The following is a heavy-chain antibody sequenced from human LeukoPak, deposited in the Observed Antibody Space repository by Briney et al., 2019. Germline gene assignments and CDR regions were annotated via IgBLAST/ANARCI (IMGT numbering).Heavy chain of an antibody. Sequence: PGGSLRLSCTASGFTFGDYAMSWFRQAPGKGLEWVGFIRGKAYGGTTEYAASVKVRFTISRDDSKSIAYLQMNSLKTEDTAVYYCTRVSTVTYRTPFDYWGQGTLVTVSS. V-gene: IGHV3-49*03. CDR1: GFTFGDYA. D-gene: IGHD4-17*01. J-gene: IGHJ4*02. CDR2: IRGKAYGGTT. CDR3: TRVSTVTYRTPFDY.